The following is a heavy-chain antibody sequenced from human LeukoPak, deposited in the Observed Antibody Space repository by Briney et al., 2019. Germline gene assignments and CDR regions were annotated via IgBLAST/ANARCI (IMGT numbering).Heavy chain of an antibody. CDR3: ARDGGGATPRWYFDL. Sequence: GGSLRLSCAASGFTFSSYAMHWVRQAPGKGLEYVSAISSNGGSTYYANSVKGRFTISRDNSKNTLYLQMGSLRAEDMAVYYCARDGGGATPRWYFDLWGRGTLVTVSS. J-gene: IGHJ2*01. CDR1: GFTFSSYA. V-gene: IGHV3-64*01. CDR2: ISSNGGST. D-gene: IGHD1-26*01.